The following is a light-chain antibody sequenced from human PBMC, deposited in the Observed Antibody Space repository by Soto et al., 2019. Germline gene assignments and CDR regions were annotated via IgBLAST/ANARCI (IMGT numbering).Light chain of an antibody. Sequence: IVLTQSPATLSLSPGERATLSCRASQALKRSFLAWFQHKPGQSPRLLISGVSSRAAGVPDRFSGSGSGTDFTLTISRLEPQDSAVYFCQQYDHSPRTFGQGTKVDIK. V-gene: IGKV3-20*01. CDR1: QALKRSF. CDR3: QQYDHSPRT. CDR2: GVS. J-gene: IGKJ1*01.